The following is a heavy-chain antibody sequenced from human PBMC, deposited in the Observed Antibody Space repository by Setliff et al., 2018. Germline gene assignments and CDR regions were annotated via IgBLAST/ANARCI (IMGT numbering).Heavy chain of an antibody. CDR1: GYTFTTYG. Sequence: ASVKVSCKASGYTFTTYGISWVRQAPGQGLEWMGWLSAYNGYTNYAQKLQGRVTMTTDTSTSTAYMELRSLRCDDTAVYYCARDRVRGGVAVAPGDYWGQGTLVTVSS. CDR2: LSAYNGYT. D-gene: IGHD6-19*01. V-gene: IGHV1-18*01. CDR3: ARDRVRGGVAVAPGDY. J-gene: IGHJ4*02.